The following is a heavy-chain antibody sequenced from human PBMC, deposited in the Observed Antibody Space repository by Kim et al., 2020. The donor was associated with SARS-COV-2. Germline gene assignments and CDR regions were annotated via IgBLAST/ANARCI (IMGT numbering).Heavy chain of an antibody. D-gene: IGHD1-26*01. V-gene: IGHV4-4*09. CDR3: AGTARGANFDY. Sequence: NHNPSLRSRVTISVDTSKNQFSLKRSSVTAADTAVYYCAGTARGANFDYWGRGALVTVSS. J-gene: IGHJ4*02.